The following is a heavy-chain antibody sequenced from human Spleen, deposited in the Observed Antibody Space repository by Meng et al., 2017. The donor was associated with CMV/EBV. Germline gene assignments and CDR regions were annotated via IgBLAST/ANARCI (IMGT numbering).Heavy chain of an antibody. V-gene: IGHV1-46*01. CDR2: INPSGGST. CDR3: ARGGGSYCSGGSCYYASTMDV. D-gene: IGHD2-15*01. J-gene: IGHJ6*02. CDR1: GYTFTNYY. Sequence: ASVKVSCKASGYTFTNYYMHWVRQAPGQGLEWMGIINPSGGSTSYAQKFQGRVTMTRDTSTSTVYMELSSLRSEDTAVYYCARGGGSYCSGGSCYYASTMDVWGQGTTVTVSS.